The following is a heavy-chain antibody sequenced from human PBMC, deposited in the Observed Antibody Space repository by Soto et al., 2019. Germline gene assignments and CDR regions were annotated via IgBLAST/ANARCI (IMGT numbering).Heavy chain of an antibody. CDR2: ISSGSAFI. V-gene: IGHV3-21*01. Sequence: EVQVVESGGGLVKPGGSLRLSCNFTFSMYSMNWVRQAPGEGLEWVASISSGSAFIKYADSVKGRFGISRDNAENSVYLQMNSLSAEDTAMYYCTRDQGGSYDSWFDAWGRGTLVTVSS. CDR3: TRDQGGSYDSWFDA. D-gene: IGHD1-26*01. CDR1: TFSMYS. J-gene: IGHJ5*02.